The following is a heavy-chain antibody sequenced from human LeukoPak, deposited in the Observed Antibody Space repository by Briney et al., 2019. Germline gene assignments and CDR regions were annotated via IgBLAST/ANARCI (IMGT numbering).Heavy chain of an antibody. D-gene: IGHD3-3*01. J-gene: IGHJ5*02. CDR1: GGSISSYY. CDR2: IYYSGST. Sequence: SETLSLTCTVSGGSISSYYWSWIRQPPGKGLEWIGYIYYSGSTNHNPSLKSRVTISVDTSKNQFSLKLSSVTAADTAVYYCARVRGVSYYDFWSGPNWFDPWGQGTLVTVSS. CDR3: ARVRGVSYYDFWSGPNWFDP. V-gene: IGHV4-59*01.